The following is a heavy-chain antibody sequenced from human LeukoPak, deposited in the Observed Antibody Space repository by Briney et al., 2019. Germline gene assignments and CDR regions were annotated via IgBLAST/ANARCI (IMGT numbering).Heavy chain of an antibody. D-gene: IGHD5-12*01. J-gene: IGHJ3*02. Sequence: ASVKVSRKASGYTFTSYDINWVRQATGQGLEWMGWMNPNSGNTGYAQKFQGRVTMTRNTSISTAYMELSSLRSEDTAVYYCARRKFGYDDAFDIWGQGTMVTVSS. V-gene: IGHV1-8*01. CDR1: GYTFTSYD. CDR3: ARRKFGYDDAFDI. CDR2: MNPNSGNT.